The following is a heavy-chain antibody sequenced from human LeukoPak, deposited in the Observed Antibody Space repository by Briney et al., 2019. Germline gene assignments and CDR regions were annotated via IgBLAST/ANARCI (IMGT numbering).Heavy chain of an antibody. V-gene: IGHV3-23*01. Sequence: PGGSLRLSCAASGFTFSSYAMSWVRQAPGKGLEWVSAISGSGGGTYYADSVKGRFTISRDNSKNTLYLQMNSLRAEDTAVYYCARAVGATLWFDPWGQGTLVTVSS. CDR3: ARAVGATLWFDP. D-gene: IGHD1-26*01. CDR1: GFTFSSYA. J-gene: IGHJ5*02. CDR2: ISGSGGGT.